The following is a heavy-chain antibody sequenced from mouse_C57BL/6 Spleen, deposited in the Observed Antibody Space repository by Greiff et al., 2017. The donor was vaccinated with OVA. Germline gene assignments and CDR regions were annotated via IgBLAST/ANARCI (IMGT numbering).Heavy chain of an antibody. D-gene: IGHD2-14*01. Sequence: EVMLVESGGGLVKPGGSLKLSCAASGFTFSDYGMHWVRQAPEKGLEWVAYISSGSSTLYYADTVKGRFTISRDNAKNTLFLQMTSLRSEDTAMYYCARAYYRYYYAMDYWGQGTSVTVSS. V-gene: IGHV5-17*01. CDR1: GFTFSDYG. CDR2: ISSGSSTL. CDR3: ARAYYRYYYAMDY. J-gene: IGHJ4*01.